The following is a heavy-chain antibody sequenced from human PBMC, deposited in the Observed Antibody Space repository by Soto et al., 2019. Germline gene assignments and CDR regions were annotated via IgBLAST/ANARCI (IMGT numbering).Heavy chain of an antibody. Sequence: SETLSLTCTVSGGSISSYYWSWIRQPPGKGLEWIGYIYYSGSTNYNPSLKSRVTISVDTSKNQFSLKLSSVTAADTAVYYCARGPYYYDSSGYYLDYWGQGTLVTVSS. CDR3: ARGPYYYDSSGYYLDY. J-gene: IGHJ4*02. D-gene: IGHD3-22*01. V-gene: IGHV4-59*01. CDR1: GGSISSYY. CDR2: IYYSGST.